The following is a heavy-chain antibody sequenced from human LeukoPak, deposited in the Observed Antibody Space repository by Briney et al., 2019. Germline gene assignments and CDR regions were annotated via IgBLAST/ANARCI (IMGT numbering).Heavy chain of an antibody. D-gene: IGHD6-19*01. V-gene: IGHV3-33*01. CDR1: GLDFRMSA. CDR2: IWRGGNTK. CDR3: VADPPDSGWAFWS. Sequence: PGGSLRLSCSTSGLDFRMSAMHWVRQAPGKGLEWVAMIWRGGNTKLYVDSVKGRCNIFRDDFRSIFYLQMDSLTADDTAVYYCVADPPDSGWAFWSWGQGALVTVSA. J-gene: IGHJ5*02.